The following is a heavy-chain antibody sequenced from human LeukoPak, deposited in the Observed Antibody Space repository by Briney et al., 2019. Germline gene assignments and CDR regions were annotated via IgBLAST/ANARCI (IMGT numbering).Heavy chain of an antibody. V-gene: IGHV4-34*01. CDR1: GGSFSGYY. CDR3: AADSGYMDY. CDR2: INHGGST. J-gene: IGHJ4*02. Sequence: SETLSLTCAVYGGSFSGYYWSWIRQPPGKGLEWIGEINHGGSTNYNPSLKSRVTISVDTSKNQFSLKLSSVTAADTAVYYCAADSGYMDYWGQGTLVTVSS. D-gene: IGHD3-22*01.